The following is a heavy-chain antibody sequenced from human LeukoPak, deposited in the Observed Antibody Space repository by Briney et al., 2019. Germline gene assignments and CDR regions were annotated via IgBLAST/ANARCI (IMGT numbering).Heavy chain of an antibody. CDR1: GFTFTSQG. Sequence: GGSLRLSCTASGFTFTSQGMSWVRQAPGKGLEWVSTISRSGGRKYDADSVKGRFTISRDNSKNTLYLQLNSLRAEDTAVYYCAKERFGDYGDFDYCGQGTLGTVSS. D-gene: IGHD4-17*01. CDR3: AKERFGDYGDFDY. J-gene: IGHJ4*02. V-gene: IGHV3-23*01. CDR2: ISRSGGRK.